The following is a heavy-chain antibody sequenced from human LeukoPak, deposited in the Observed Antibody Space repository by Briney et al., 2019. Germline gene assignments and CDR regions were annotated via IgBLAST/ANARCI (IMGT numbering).Heavy chain of an antibody. D-gene: IGHD1-26*01. J-gene: IGHJ6*03. CDR1: GGSFSGYY. Sequence: SETLSLTCAVYGGSFSGYYWSWIRQPAGKGLEWIGRIYTSGSTNYNPSLESRVTMSVDTSKNQFSLKLSSVTAADTAVYYCARDGSGSYYENDYYYYYMDVWGKGTTVTISS. V-gene: IGHV4-4*07. CDR2: IYTSGST. CDR3: ARDGSGSYYENDYYYYYMDV.